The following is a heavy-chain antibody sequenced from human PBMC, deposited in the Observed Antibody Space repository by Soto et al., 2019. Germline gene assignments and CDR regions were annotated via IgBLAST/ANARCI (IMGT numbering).Heavy chain of an antibody. D-gene: IGHD2-2*01. V-gene: IGHV4-59*08. CDR1: GGSISTYS. Sequence: SETLSLTCTVSGGSISTYSWTWIRQPPGKAMEWIGYIYDYGSTYYNPSFESRVAFSVDTSKNQFSLEVTSVTAADTAIYYCARVRTSLELYYYYMDVWGKGTTVTVSS. J-gene: IGHJ6*03. CDR2: IYDYGST. CDR3: ARVRTSLELYYYYMDV.